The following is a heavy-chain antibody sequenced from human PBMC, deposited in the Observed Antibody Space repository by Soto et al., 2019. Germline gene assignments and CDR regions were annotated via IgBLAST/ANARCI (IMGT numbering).Heavy chain of an antibody. J-gene: IGHJ6*02. CDR1: GGTFSNYA. Sequence: QVQLVQSGAEVKKPGSSVKVSCKASGGTFSNYAFSWVRQAPGQGLEWLGGIMPIFGRADYAQKFRGRVTITADESPSTAHRELSSVRSEDTAVYYWATWLKEAGIRGNYYYGMDVWGQGTTVTVSS. V-gene: IGHV1-69*12. CDR3: ATWLKEAGIRGNYYYGMDV. CDR2: IMPIFGRA. D-gene: IGHD6-19*01.